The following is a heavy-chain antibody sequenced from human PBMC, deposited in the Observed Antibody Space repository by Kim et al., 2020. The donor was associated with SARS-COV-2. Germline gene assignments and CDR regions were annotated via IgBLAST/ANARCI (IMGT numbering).Heavy chain of an antibody. Sequence: GSLRLSCIASGLSFGDYALSWVRQAPGKGLEWVGFIRSKAYGGTIEYAASMKGRFTISRDDSKSIAYLEMNSLKTEDTAVYYCTRVGEWSLKDWGQGTLVTVSS. J-gene: IGHJ4*02. CDR1: GLSFGDYA. D-gene: IGHD3-3*01. CDR2: IRSKAYGGTI. CDR3: TRVGEWSLKD. V-gene: IGHV3-49*04.